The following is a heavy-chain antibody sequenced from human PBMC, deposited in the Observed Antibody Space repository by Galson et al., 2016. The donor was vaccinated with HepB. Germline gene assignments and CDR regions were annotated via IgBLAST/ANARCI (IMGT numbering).Heavy chain of an antibody. J-gene: IGHJ4*02. CDR2: IYHSGSA. CDR1: GDSITSGGYY. Sequence: TLSLTCTVSGDSITSGGYYWSWVRQHPGKGLEWIGYIYHSGSANYNPSLKSRLSMSVDTSKNQFSLKLNSLATADTAIYYCVRDRRLQGLDYWGQGILVTVSS. CDR3: VRDRRLQGLDY. D-gene: IGHD5-24*01. V-gene: IGHV4-31*03.